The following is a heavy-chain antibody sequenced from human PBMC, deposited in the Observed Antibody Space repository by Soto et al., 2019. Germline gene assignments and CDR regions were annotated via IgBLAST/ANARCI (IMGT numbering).Heavy chain of an antibody. D-gene: IGHD3-9*01. CDR1: GFTFSSYG. V-gene: IGHV3-30*18. J-gene: IGHJ4*02. CDR2: ISYDGSNK. CDR3: AKTSLAGYQVDY. Sequence: GGSLRLSCAASGFTFSSYGMHWVRQAPGKGLEWVAVISYDGSNKYYADSVKGRFTISRDNSKNTLYLQMNSLRAEDTAMYYCAKTSLAGYQVDYWGQGTLVTVSS.